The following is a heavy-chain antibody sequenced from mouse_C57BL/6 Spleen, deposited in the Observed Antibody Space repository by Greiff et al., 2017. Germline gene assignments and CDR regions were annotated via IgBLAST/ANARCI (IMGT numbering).Heavy chain of an antibody. CDR2: IDPSDSYT. CDR1: GYTFTSYW. V-gene: IGHV1-69*01. Sequence: QVQLQQPGAELVMPGASVKLSCKASGYTFTSYWMHWVKQRPGQGLEWIGEIDPSDSYTNYNQKFKGKSTVTVDKSSSTAYMQLSSLTSEDSAVYYCARGGTMVTTRAMDYWGQGTSVTVSS. J-gene: IGHJ4*01. CDR3: ARGGTMVTTRAMDY. D-gene: IGHD2-2*01.